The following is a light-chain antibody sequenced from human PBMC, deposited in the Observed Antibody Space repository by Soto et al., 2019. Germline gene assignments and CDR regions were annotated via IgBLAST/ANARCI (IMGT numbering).Light chain of an antibody. CDR3: SLYTSENTYV. CDR2: EVR. Sequence: QSALTQPPSVSGSPGQSVTISCTGTITDFVSYNRVSWYQQPPGTAPKLMIYEVRKRPSGVPDRFSGSKSGNTASLTISGLQAADEADYYCSLYTSENTYVFGTGTKLTVL. CDR1: ITDFVSYNR. J-gene: IGLJ1*01. V-gene: IGLV2-18*01.